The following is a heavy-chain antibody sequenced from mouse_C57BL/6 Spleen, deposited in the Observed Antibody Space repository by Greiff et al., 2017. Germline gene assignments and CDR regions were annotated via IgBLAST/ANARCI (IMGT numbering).Heavy chain of an antibody. CDR1: GYTFTSYW. CDR3: ARERGTTAGDY. CDR2: IYPGSGST. J-gene: IGHJ4*01. Sequence: QVQLQQPGAELVKPGASVKMSCKASGYTFTSYWITWVTQRPGQGLEWIGDIYPGSGSTNYHETFKSKATLTVDTSSSTAYMQLSSLTSEDSAVYYGARERGTTAGDYWGQGTSGTVSS. D-gene: IGHD1-2*01. V-gene: IGHV1-55*01.